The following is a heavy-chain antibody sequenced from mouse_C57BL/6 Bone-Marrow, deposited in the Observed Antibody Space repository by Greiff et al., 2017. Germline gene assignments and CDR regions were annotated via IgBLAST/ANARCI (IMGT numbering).Heavy chain of an antibody. D-gene: IGHD2-14*01. V-gene: IGHV1-20*01. CDR1: GYSFTGYF. J-gene: IGHJ4*01. CDR2: INPYNGDT. Sequence: VQLKESGPELVKPGDSVKISCKASGYSFTGYFMNWVMQSHGKSLEWIGRINPYNGDTFYNQKFKGKATLTVDKSSSTAHMELRSLTSEDYAVYYCARNRLGYRWAMDYWGQGTSVTVSS. CDR3: ARNRLGYRWAMDY.